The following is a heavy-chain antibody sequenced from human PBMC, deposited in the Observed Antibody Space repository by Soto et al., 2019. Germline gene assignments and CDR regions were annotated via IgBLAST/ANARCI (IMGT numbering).Heavy chain of an antibody. D-gene: IGHD3-22*01. V-gene: IGHV3-23*01. CDR1: GFTFSSYA. Sequence: GESLKISCAASGFTFSSYAMSWVRQAPGKGLEWVSAINNSGGSTYYADSVKGRFTISRDNSKNTLYLQMNSLRAEDTAVYYCAKFSYNSSGYLFDYWGQGTLVTVSS. CDR2: INNSGGST. CDR3: AKFSYNSSGYLFDY. J-gene: IGHJ4*02.